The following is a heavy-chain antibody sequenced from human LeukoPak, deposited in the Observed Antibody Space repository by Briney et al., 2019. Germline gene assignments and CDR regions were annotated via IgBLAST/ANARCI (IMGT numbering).Heavy chain of an antibody. D-gene: IGHD1-7*01. CDR2: IWYDGSNK. Sequence: GRSLRLSCAASGFTFSSYGMHWVRQAPGKGLEWVAVIWYDGSNKYYADSVKGRFTISRVNSKNTLYLQMNSLRAEDTAVYYCAKDERNWNYNLASQTYDWGQGTLVTVSS. CDR1: GFTFSSYG. J-gene: IGHJ4*02. V-gene: IGHV3-33*06. CDR3: AKDERNWNYNLASQTYD.